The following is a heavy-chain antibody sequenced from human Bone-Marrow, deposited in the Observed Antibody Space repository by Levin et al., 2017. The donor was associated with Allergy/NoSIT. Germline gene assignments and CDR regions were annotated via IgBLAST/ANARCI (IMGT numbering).Heavy chain of an antibody. Sequence: SETLSLTCTVSGYSISSGYYWGWIRQPPGKGLEWIGSIYHSGSTYYNPSLKSRVTISVDTSKNQFSLKLSSVTAADTAVYYCARDGVTCGGDCYSGAPGYYYYYYGMDVWGQGTTVTVSS. CDR3: ARDGVTCGGDCYSGAPGYYYYYYGMDV. J-gene: IGHJ6*02. D-gene: IGHD2-21*02. CDR2: IYHSGST. CDR1: GYSISSGYY. V-gene: IGHV4-38-2*02.